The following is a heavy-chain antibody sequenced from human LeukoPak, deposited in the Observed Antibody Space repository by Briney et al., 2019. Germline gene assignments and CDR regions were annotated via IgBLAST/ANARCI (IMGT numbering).Heavy chain of an antibody. CDR3: AKSPSSGYYYYYMDV. CDR1: GFTFSNYA. D-gene: IGHD3-22*01. J-gene: IGHJ6*03. Sequence: GGSLRLSCAASGFTFSNYAMHWVRQAPGKGLEWVAFISYDGREKSYADSVRGRFTISRDNSKNTLYLQMNSLRAEDTAVYYCAKSPSSGYYYYYMDVWGKGTTVTVSS. CDR2: ISYDGREK. V-gene: IGHV3-30-3*02.